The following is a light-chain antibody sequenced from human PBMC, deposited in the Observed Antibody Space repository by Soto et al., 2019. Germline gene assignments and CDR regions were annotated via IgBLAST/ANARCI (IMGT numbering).Light chain of an antibody. CDR1: QSISSY. CDR2: AAS. Sequence: DIQMTQSPSSLSASVGDRVTITCRASQSISSYLNWYQQKPGKAPKLLIYAASSLQSGVPSRFSGSASGTDFTLTISRLQHEDFANYCWQQSYSTLTFGGGTKVEIK. J-gene: IGKJ4*01. CDR3: QQSYSTLT. V-gene: IGKV1-39*01.